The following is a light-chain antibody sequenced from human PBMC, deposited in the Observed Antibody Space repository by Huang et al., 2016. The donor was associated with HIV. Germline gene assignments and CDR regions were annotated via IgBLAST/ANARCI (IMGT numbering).Light chain of an antibody. CDR1: QSISRY. CDR3: QQSYRT. Sequence: DIQMTQSPSSLSVSVGDRVTITCRTSQSISRYLNWYQHKPGKAPNLLIYATSNLQSGVPSRFSGSGSGTDFTLTISSLQPEDSATYYCQQSYRTFGQGTKVEIK. V-gene: IGKV1-39*01. CDR2: ATS. J-gene: IGKJ1*01.